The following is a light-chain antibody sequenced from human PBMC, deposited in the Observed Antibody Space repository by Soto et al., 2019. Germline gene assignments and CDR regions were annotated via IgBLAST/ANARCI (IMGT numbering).Light chain of an antibody. CDR1: QSVSSY. J-gene: IGKJ2*01. V-gene: IGKV3-11*01. CDR2: DAS. Sequence: EIVLTQSPATLSLSPGERATLSCRASQSVSSYLAWYQQKPGQALRLLIYDASNRATGIPARFSGSGSGTDFTLTISRLEAEDFAVYYCQQRSNWPPYTFGQGTKMEI. CDR3: QQRSNWPPYT.